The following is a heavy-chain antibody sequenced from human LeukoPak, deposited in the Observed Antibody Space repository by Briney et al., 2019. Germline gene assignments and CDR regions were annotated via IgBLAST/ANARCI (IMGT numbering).Heavy chain of an antibody. CDR1: GFTFSSYS. Sequence: PGGSLRLSCAASGFTFSSYSMNWVRQAPGKGLEWVPSISSSSSYIYYADSVKGRFTISRDNAKNSLYLQMNSLRAEDTAVYYCARDQYSSPDRWYFDLWGRGTLVTVSS. CDR3: ARDQYSSPDRWYFDL. CDR2: ISSSSSYI. V-gene: IGHV3-21*01. D-gene: IGHD6-13*01. J-gene: IGHJ2*01.